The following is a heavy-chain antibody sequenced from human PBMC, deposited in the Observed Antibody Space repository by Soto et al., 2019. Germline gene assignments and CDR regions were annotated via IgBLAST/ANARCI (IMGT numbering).Heavy chain of an antibody. D-gene: IGHD3-10*01. V-gene: IGHV3-7*03. CDR2: INNDGSET. Sequence: EVHLAESGGGLVQPGGSLRLSCVASGFTFANYWMTWVRQAPGKEPERVANINNDGSETYYVDSVKGRFIISRDNTKNSLYLQMNSLRADDTAVFYCTRDRGWQTFDYWGLGTLVTVTS. CDR3: TRDRGWQTFDY. CDR1: GFTFANYW. J-gene: IGHJ4*02.